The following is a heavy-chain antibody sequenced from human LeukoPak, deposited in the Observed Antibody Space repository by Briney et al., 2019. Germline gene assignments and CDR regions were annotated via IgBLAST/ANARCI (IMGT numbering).Heavy chain of an antibody. Sequence: GASVKVSCKASGYTFTGYYMHWVRQAPGQGLEWMGWINPNSGGTNYAQKFQGRVTMTRDTSISTAYMELSRLRSDDTAVHYCARVGITMVQGALRYWGQGTLVTVSS. CDR1: GYTFTGYY. CDR2: INPNSGGT. D-gene: IGHD3-10*01. CDR3: ARVGITMVQGALRY. V-gene: IGHV1-2*02. J-gene: IGHJ4*02.